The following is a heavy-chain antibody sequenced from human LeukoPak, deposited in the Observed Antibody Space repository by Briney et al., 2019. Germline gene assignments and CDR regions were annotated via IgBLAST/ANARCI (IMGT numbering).Heavy chain of an antibody. CDR3: ARSQYYYGSGSYYNDY. CDR2: ISAYSGYT. D-gene: IGHD3-10*01. V-gene: IGHV1-18*01. CDR1: GYTFTNYG. Sequence: ASVKVSCKASGYTFTNYGFNWVRQAPGQGLEWMGWISAYSGYTDYAQSLQGRVTMTTDTSTSTAYMELRSLRSDDTAVYYCARSQYYYGSGSYYNDYWGQGTLVTVSS. J-gene: IGHJ4*02.